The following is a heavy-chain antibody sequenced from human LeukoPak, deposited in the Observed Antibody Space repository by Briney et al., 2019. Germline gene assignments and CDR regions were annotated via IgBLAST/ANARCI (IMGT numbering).Heavy chain of an antibody. V-gene: IGHV1-18*01. Sequence: ASVKVSCKASGYTFTSYGISWVRQAPGQGLEWMGWISAYNGNTNYAQKLQGRVTMTTDTSTSTAYMELRSLRSDDTAVYYCARTQLITIFGVVIASTMDVWGKGTTVTVSS. CDR1: GYTFTSYG. D-gene: IGHD3-3*01. CDR2: ISAYNGNT. CDR3: ARTQLITIFGVVIASTMDV. J-gene: IGHJ6*03.